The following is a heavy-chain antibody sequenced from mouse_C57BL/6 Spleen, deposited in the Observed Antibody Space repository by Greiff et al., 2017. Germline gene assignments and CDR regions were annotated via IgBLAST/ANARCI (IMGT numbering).Heavy chain of an antibody. J-gene: IGHJ4*01. CDR3: ARCRRGYAMDY. CDR1: GFTFSDYG. CDR2: ISSGSSTI. V-gene: IGHV5-17*01. Sequence: EVNVVESGGGLVKPGGSLKLSCAASGFTFSDYGMHWVRQAPEKGLEWVAYISSGSSTIYYADTVKGRFTISRDNAKNTLFLQMTSLRSEDTAMYYCARCRRGYAMDYWGQGTSVTVSS.